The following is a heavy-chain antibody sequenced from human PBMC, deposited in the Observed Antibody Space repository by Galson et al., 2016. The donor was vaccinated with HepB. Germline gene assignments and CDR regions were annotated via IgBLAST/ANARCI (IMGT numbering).Heavy chain of an antibody. J-gene: IGHJ6*04. D-gene: IGHD3-16*02. Sequence: SLRLSCAASGFSFSSYWMYWVRQAPGQGLVWVSHIDTDGRSPYYADSVKGRFTISRDNAESTLSLQMNSLRSEDTAVYFCVRDGTLSEIDLDDWGKGTTVTVSS. CDR1: GFSFSSYW. V-gene: IGHV3-74*01. CDR3: VRDGTLSEIDLDD. CDR2: IDTDGRSP.